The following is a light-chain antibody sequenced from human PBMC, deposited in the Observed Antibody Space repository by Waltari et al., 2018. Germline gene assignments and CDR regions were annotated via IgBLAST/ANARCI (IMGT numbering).Light chain of an antibody. CDR3: QQYGSSVMYT. J-gene: IGKJ2*01. CDR1: QSLTKKY. CDR2: GAS. Sequence: VFTQSPGTLSLSPGERATLSCRASQSLTKKYLAWYQQKPGQAPRLLIYGASSRAAGIPDRFSGSGSGTDFTLTINSLEPEDFAVYYCQQYGSSVMYTFGQGTKLEIK. V-gene: IGKV3-20*01.